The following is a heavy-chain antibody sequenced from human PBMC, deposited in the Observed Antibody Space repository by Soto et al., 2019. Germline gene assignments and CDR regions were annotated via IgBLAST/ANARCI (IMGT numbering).Heavy chain of an antibody. CDR3: ARRFRVRFDH. Sequence: QVQLVQSGAEVKKPGASVKVSCKASGYTFTSYDINWVRQATGQGLEWMGWMNPNSGNTGYAQKFQGRVTMTRNTSLSTADRGLSSLRSEVTALYYCARRFRVRFDHWGQGSLVTVSS. J-gene: IGHJ5*02. CDR1: GYTFTSYD. D-gene: IGHD3-10*01. CDR2: MNPNSGNT. V-gene: IGHV1-8*01.